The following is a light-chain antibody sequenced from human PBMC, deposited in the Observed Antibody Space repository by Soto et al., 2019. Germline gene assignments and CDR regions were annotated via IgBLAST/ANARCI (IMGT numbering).Light chain of an antibody. CDR1: QTISTW. V-gene: IGKV1-5*01. CDR3: QQYYSYSQT. J-gene: IGKJ1*01. Sequence: DIQMTQSPSTLSASVGDRVTITCRASQTISTWLAWYQQKPGKAPAHLIHDASSLQSGVPSRFSGSGSGTEFTLTISSLQPDDFGTYYCQQYYSYSQTFGQGTRVDFK. CDR2: DAS.